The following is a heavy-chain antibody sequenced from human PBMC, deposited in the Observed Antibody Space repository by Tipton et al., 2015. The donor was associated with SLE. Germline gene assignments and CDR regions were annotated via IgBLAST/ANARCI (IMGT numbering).Heavy chain of an antibody. CDR1: GFTFSSYW. D-gene: IGHD3-3*01. Sequence: SLRLSCAASGFTFSSYWMHWVRQAPGKGLVWVSRINTDGSSTSYADSVKGRFTISRDNAKNTLYLQMNSLRAEDTAVYYCARDGRSFWRGSQVFDIWGEGTMVPV. CDR2: INTDGSST. CDR3: ARDGRSFWRGSQVFDI. J-gene: IGHJ3*02. V-gene: IGHV3-74*01.